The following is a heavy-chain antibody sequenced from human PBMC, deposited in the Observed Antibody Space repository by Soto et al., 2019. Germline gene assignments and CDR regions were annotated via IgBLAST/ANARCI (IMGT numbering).Heavy chain of an antibody. V-gene: IGHV1-46*01. J-gene: IGHJ4*02. D-gene: IGHD3-9*01. CDR2: INPSGGST. Sequence: QVQLVQSGAEVKKPGASVKVSCKASGYTFTSYYMHWVRQAPGQGLEWMGIINPSGGSTSYAQKFQGRVTMTRDTSTSTVYMELSSLRSEDTAVYYCARDYVILIGYSTPDYWGQGTLVTVSS. CDR3: ARDYVILIGYSTPDY. CDR1: GYTFTSYY.